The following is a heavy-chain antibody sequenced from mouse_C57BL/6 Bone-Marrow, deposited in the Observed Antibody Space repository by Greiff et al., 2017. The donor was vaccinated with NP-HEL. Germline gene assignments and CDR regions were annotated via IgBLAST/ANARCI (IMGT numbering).Heavy chain of an antibody. CDR1: GYTFTSYW. J-gene: IGHJ2*01. Sequence: VKLMESGAELVKPGASVKLSCKASGYTFTSYWMQWVKQRPGQGLEWIGAIDPSDSYTNYNPKFKGKATLTVDPSSSTAYMQLSSLTSEDSAVYYCARDYYGSSYVGYWGQGTTLTVSS. CDR3: ARDYYGSSYVGY. D-gene: IGHD1-1*01. CDR2: IDPSDSYT. V-gene: IGHV1-50*01.